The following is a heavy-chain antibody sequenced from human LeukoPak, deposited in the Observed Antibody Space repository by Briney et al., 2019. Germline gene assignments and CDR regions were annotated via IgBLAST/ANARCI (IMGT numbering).Heavy chain of an antibody. D-gene: IGHD4-23*01. V-gene: IGHV4-59*08. J-gene: IGHJ4*02. Sequence: PSETLSLTCTVSGGSISSYYWSWIRQPPGKGLEWIGYTHSSGSTNYNPSLKSRVTISVDTSKNQFSLNLNSVTAADTAVYYCARHPGGNPAFRFDYWGQGILVTVSS. CDR3: ARHPGGNPAFRFDY. CDR1: GGSISSYY. CDR2: THSSGST.